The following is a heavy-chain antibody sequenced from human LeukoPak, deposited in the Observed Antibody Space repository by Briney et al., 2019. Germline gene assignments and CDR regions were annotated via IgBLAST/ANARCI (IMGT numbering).Heavy chain of an antibody. D-gene: IGHD3-10*01. J-gene: IGHJ5*02. CDR2: IYYSEST. CDR3: ARVDYYGSGRSSGWFDP. Sequence: SETLSLTCTVSGGSISSYYWSWIRQPPGKGLEWIGYIYYSESTNYNPSLKSRVTISVDTSKNQFSLKLSSVTAADTAVYYCARVDYYGSGRSSGWFDPWGQGTLVTVSS. V-gene: IGHV4-59*01. CDR1: GGSISSYY.